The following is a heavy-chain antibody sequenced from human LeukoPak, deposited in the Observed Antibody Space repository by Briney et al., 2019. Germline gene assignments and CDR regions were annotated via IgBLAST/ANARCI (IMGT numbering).Heavy chain of an antibody. V-gene: IGHV4-61*02. CDR3: ARELRANWFDP. CDR1: GGSISSGSYY. Sequence: SETLSLTCTVSGGSISSGSYYWRWLRQPAGTGLEWIGRIYTSGSTNYNPSLKSRVTISVDTSKNQFSLKLSSVTAADTAVYYCARELRANWFDPWGQGTLVTVSS. CDR2: IYTSGST. D-gene: IGHD4-17*01. J-gene: IGHJ5*02.